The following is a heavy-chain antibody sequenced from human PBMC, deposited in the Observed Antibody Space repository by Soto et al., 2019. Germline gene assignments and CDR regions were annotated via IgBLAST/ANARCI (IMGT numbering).Heavy chain of an antibody. D-gene: IGHD3-10*01. CDR3: ARFRRNYFDS. V-gene: IGHV4-59*01. Sequence: QVQLQESGPGLVKPSETLSLTCTVSGDSIIGFYWGWIRQPPGKGLEWIGYINHAESTYYSPSLQSRVTISLDSAKDQFSLILTSVTAADTAVYFCARFRRNYFDSWGQGTLVTVSS. CDR2: INHAEST. J-gene: IGHJ4*02. CDR1: GDSIIGFY.